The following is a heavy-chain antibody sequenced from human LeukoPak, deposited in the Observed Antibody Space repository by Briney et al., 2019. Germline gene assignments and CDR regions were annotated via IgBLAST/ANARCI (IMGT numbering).Heavy chain of an antibody. D-gene: IGHD1-26*01. J-gene: IGHJ4*02. CDR1: GFTFTCCW. V-gene: IGHV3-7*01. CDR2: IKQDGREK. CDR3: ARVPGRTRYFDS. Sequence: GGSLRLSCAASGFTFTCCWMSWVRQTPGKGLEWVASIKQDGREKFYADSVQGRFTISRDNAKNSLYLQANSLRAEDTAVYYCARVPGRTRYFDSWGQGILVTVSS.